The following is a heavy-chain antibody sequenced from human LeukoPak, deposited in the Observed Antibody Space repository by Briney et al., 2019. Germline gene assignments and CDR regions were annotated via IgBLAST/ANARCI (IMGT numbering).Heavy chain of an antibody. J-gene: IGHJ4*02. Sequence: GGSLRLSCAASGFTFDDYAMHWVRQAPGKGLEWVSGISWNSGSIGYADSVKGRFTISRDNAKNSLYLQMNSLRAEDTAVYFCASGDVFDYWGQGTLVTVSS. CDR2: ISWNSGSI. V-gene: IGHV3-9*01. CDR1: GFTFDDYA. CDR3: ASGDVFDY. D-gene: IGHD4-17*01.